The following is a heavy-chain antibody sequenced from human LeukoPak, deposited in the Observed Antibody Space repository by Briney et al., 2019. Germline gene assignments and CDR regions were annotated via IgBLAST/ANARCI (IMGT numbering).Heavy chain of an antibody. D-gene: IGHD6-13*01. Sequence: GGSLRLSCAASGFTFSSYAMSWVRQAPGKGLEWVSDISGSGGSTSYADSVKGRLTISRDNSKNTLYPRMNSLRADDTAIYYCAKDGEYSSSWYCFDYWGQGTLVTVSS. CDR2: ISGSGGST. V-gene: IGHV3-23*01. CDR1: GFTFSSYA. CDR3: AKDGEYSSSWYCFDY. J-gene: IGHJ4*02.